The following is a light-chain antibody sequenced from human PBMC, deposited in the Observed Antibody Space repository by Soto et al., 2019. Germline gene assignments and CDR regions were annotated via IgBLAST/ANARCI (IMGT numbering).Light chain of an antibody. CDR1: QSVSSSY. Sequence: EIVLTQSPGTLSLSPGERATLSCRASQSVSSSYLAWYQQKPGQAPRLLIYGASSRATGIPDRFSGSGSGTDFTLTISRLEPEDFAVYYCQQYGSSLDTFGGGPRWRSN. CDR2: GAS. CDR3: QQYGSSLDT. V-gene: IGKV3-20*01. J-gene: IGKJ4*01.